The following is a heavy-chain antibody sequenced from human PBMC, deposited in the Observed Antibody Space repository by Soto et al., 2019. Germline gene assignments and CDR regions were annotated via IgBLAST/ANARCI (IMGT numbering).Heavy chain of an antibody. CDR1: GYTLTELS. J-gene: IGHJ4*02. D-gene: IGHD3-22*01. Sequence: VKVSCKVSGYTLTELSMHWVRQAPGKGLEWMGGFDPEDGETIYAQKFQGRVTMTEDTSTDTAYMELSSLRSEDTAVYYCATVSPTMIAALDYWGQGTLVTVSS. CDR3: ATVSPTMIAALDY. CDR2: FDPEDGET. V-gene: IGHV1-24*01.